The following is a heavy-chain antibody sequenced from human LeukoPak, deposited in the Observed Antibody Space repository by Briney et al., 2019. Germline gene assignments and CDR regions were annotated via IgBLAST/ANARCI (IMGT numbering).Heavy chain of an antibody. Sequence: GGSLRLSCAASGFTFDNYGMHWVRQAPGKGLEWVAIISYDGSDKYCADSVKGRFTISRDNSKNTLYLQMNSLRAEDTAVYYCAKEGDYYGSGGYRDAFNIWGQGTMVTVSS. CDR3: AKEGDYYGSGGYRDAFNI. CDR1: GFTFDNYG. J-gene: IGHJ3*02. V-gene: IGHV3-30*18. CDR2: ISYDGSDK. D-gene: IGHD3-10*01.